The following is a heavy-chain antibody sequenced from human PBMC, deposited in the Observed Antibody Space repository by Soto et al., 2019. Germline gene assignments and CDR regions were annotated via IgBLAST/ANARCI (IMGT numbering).Heavy chain of an antibody. D-gene: IGHD5-12*01. Sequence: SETLSLTCAVYGGSFSGYYWNWIRQPPGKGLEWIGEIIHSGGTNYNPSLKSRVTISVDTSKNQFSLKLSSVTAADTAVYYCARRSGYAEDYWGQGTLVTVSS. CDR1: GGSFSGYY. J-gene: IGHJ4*02. CDR2: IIHSGGT. V-gene: IGHV4-34*12. CDR3: ARRSGYAEDY.